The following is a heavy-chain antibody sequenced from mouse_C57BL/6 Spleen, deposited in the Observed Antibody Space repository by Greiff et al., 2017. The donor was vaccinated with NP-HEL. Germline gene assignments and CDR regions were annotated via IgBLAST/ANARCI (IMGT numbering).Heavy chain of an antibody. D-gene: IGHD1-1*01. CDR1: GFNIKDYY. CDR3: ATAIYYGSPAWFAY. J-gene: IGHJ3*01. Sequence: VQLQQSGAELVKPGASVKLSCTASGFNIKDYYMHWVKQRPEQGLEWIGRIDPEDGETKYAPNFQGKATITADTSSNTAYLQLSSLTSEDTAVYYCATAIYYGSPAWFAYWGQGTLVTVSA. V-gene: IGHV14-2*01. CDR2: IDPEDGET.